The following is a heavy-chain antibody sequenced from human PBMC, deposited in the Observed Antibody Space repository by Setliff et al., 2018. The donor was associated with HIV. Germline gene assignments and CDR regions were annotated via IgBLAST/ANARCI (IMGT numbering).Heavy chain of an antibody. CDR2: LSPSGTT. CDR3: ASFFVTTVTNQDY. J-gene: IGHJ4*02. V-gene: IGHV4-34*01. Sequence: SETLSRTCTVYGGSFSNYYTNWIRQPPGKGLEWIGELSPSGTTRSNPSLQSRVTISLETSNNQFSLKLTSVTAADTAMYYCASFFVTTVTNQDYWGQGTPVTVSS. CDR1: GGSFSNYY. D-gene: IGHD4-17*01.